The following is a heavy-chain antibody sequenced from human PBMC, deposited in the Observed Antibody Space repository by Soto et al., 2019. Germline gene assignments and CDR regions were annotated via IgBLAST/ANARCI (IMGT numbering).Heavy chain of an antibody. CDR3: ATRGSRHCPYYYYGMDV. D-gene: IGHD2-21*02. Sequence: HGESLKISCKGSGYSFTSYWIGWVRQMPGKGLEWMGIIYPGESDTRYSQSFQGQVTISADKYISTAYLQWCSLKASDTAMYYSATRGSRHCPYYYYGMDVWGQGTTVTVSS. CDR2: IYPGESDT. J-gene: IGHJ6*02. V-gene: IGHV5-51*01. CDR1: GYSFTSYW.